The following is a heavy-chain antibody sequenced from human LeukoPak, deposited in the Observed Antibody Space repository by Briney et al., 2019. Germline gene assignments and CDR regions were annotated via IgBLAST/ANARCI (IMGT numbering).Heavy chain of an antibody. CDR2: INPNSGGT. CDR3: ARRPGYDDVWGSYLSTPFDY. D-gene: IGHD3-16*02. J-gene: IGHJ4*02. Sequence: ASVKVSCKASGYTFTDYYIHWVRQAPGQGLEGMGWINPNSGGTNYAQKLQGRVTMTRDTSISTAYMELSRLRSDDTAVYYCARRPGYDDVWGSYLSTPFDYWGQGTLVTVSS. V-gene: IGHV1-2*02. CDR1: GYTFTDYY.